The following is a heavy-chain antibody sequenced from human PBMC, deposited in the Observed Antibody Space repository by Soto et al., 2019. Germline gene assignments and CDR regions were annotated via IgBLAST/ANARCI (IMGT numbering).Heavy chain of an antibody. CDR3: ARQYPSSSRHFDH. D-gene: IGHD6-6*01. Sequence: EVELVESGGGLVKPGGSLRLSCVASGFTFRIYNMIWVRQAPGKGLEWVSFISSSSSYIYYADSVKGRFTISRDNAKNSLYLQMNSLRAEDTAVYYCARQYPSSSRHFDHWGQGSRVIVSS. V-gene: IGHV3-21*01. J-gene: IGHJ4*02. CDR2: ISSSSSYI. CDR1: GFTFRIYN.